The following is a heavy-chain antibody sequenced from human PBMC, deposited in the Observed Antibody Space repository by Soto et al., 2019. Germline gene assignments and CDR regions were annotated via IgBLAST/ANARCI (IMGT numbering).Heavy chain of an antibody. CDR3: ARAKFESTGWHQFDI. J-gene: IGHJ4*02. V-gene: IGHV4-34*02. Sequence: QVHLEQRGAGLLKHSETLSLTCTVSGGSFTGHFWSWVRQPPGKGLEWIGEVSHSGNTKYYPSLRSRVTLSVDSSKNQISLALTSVTAADTAVYYCARAKFESTGWHQFDIWGQGTLVTVSS. D-gene: IGHD7-27*01. CDR2: VSHSGNT. CDR1: GGSFTGHF.